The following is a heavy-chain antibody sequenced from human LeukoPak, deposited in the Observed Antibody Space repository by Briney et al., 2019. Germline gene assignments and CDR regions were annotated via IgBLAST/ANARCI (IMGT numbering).Heavy chain of an antibody. V-gene: IGHV4-34*01. CDR3: AVGYCTNGVCGGS. CDR2: SNPTGTT. Sequence: AGTLSLTCAAYGGSFSGLYWNWIRQPPGKGLEWIWGSNPTGTTNYNPSLKCRATMSLATSNNQFSLTLSSVTAADTAVYYFAVGYCTNGVCGGSWGEGTLGTVSS. J-gene: IGHJ5*02. CDR1: GGSFSGLY. D-gene: IGHD2-8*01.